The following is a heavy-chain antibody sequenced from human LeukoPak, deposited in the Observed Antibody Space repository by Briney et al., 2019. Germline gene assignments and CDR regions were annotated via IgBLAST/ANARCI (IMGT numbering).Heavy chain of an antibody. D-gene: IGHD6-19*01. V-gene: IGHV3-9*01. CDR3: AKDRGIAVAGTGIDY. CDR2: ISWNSGSI. Sequence: LRLSCAASGFTFDDYAMHWVRQAPGKGLEWVSGISWNSGSIGYADSVKGRFTISRDNAKNSLYLQMNSLRAEDTALYYCAKDRGIAVAGTGIDYWGQGTLVTVSS. J-gene: IGHJ4*02. CDR1: GFTFDDYA.